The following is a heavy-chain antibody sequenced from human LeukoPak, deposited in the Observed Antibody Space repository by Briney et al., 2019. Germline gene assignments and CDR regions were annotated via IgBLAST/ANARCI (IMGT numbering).Heavy chain of an antibody. J-gene: IGHJ4*02. CDR2: ISYDGSNK. CDR3: AKDRYSGYYDLDY. CDR1: GFTFSSYG. V-gene: IGHV3-30*18. Sequence: GGSLRLSCVASGFTFSSYGMHWVRQAPGKGLEWVAVISYDGSNKYYADSVKGRFTISRDNSKNTLYLQMNSLRAEDTAVYYCAKDRYSGYYDLDYWGQGTLVTVSS. D-gene: IGHD5-12*01.